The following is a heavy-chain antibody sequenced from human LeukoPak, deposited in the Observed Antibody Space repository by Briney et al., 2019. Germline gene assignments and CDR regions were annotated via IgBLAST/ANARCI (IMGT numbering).Heavy chain of an antibody. CDR2: ISHDGSNK. D-gene: IGHD1-1*01. Sequence: GGSLRLSCVVSAFTFSGYSMHWVRQAPGKGLEWVAFISHDGSNKYCTDSLKGRFTISRDNSKNTLFLQMNSLRPEDTDVYYCARVGYDYNWYDAFDIWGQGTMVTVSS. J-gene: IGHJ3*02. CDR3: ARVGYDYNWYDAFDI. CDR1: AFTFSGYS. V-gene: IGHV3-30*04.